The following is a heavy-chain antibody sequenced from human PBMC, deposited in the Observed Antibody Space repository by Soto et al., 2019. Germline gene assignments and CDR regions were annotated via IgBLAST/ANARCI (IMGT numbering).Heavy chain of an antibody. J-gene: IGHJ6*02. CDR2: MNPNSGNT. D-gene: IGHD2-2*01. CDR1: GYTFTSYD. V-gene: IGHV1-8*01. Sequence: ASVKVSCKASGYTFTSYDINWVRQATGQGLEWMGWMNPNSGNTGYAQKFQGRVTMTRNTSISTAYMELSSLRSEDTAVYYCAYLSTRTYYYYYGMDVWGQGTTVTVSS. CDR3: AYLSTRTYYYYYGMDV.